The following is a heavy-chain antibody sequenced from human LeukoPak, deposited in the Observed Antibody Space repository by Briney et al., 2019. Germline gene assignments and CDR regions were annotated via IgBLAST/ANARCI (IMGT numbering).Heavy chain of an antibody. J-gene: IGHJ6*03. CDR2: LYYSGTT. Sequence: SETLSLTRTVFGGSISSSRYYWAWIRQSPGEGLEWIGSLYYSGTTYYESSLESRVIISGDTSKNQFSLKLSSVTAADTAVYYCARGRSEYYYYYMDVWGKGTTVTVSS. V-gene: IGHV4-39*01. CDR3: ARGRSEYYYYYMDV. CDR1: GGSISSSRYY.